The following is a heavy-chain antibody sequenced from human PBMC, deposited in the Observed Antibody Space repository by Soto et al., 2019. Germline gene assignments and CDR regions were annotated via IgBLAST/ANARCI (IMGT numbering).Heavy chain of an antibody. J-gene: IGHJ6*02. CDR2: ISYDGSNK. Sequence: QVQLVESGGGVVQPGRSLRLSCAASGFTFSSYGMHWVRQAPGKGLEWVAVISYDGSNKYYAESVKGRLTISRDNSKNTLYLQMNSLTAEDTAEYYCAKEKIAAGGQGGMGVWGQGTTATVSS. D-gene: IGHD6-13*01. CDR3: AKEKIAAGGQGGMGV. CDR1: GFTFSSYG. V-gene: IGHV3-30*18.